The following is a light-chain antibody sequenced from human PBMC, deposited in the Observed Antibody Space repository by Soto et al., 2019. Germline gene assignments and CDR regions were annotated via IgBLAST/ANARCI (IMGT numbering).Light chain of an antibody. Sequence: QSVLTQPASVSGSPGQAITISCTGTSRDVGRYNLVSWFQQHPGKAPKLMIYEGSKRPSWVSSRFSGSKSGNTASLTISGLQTEDEADYYCCSYAGSTTWVFGGGTKLTVL. J-gene: IGLJ3*02. CDR1: SRDVGRYNL. CDR3: CSYAGSTTWV. V-gene: IGLV2-23*01. CDR2: EGS.